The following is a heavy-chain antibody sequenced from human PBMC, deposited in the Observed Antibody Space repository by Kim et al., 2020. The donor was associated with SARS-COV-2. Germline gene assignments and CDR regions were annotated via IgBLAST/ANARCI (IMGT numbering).Heavy chain of an antibody. CDR2: IYYSGST. Sequence: SETLSLTCTVSGGSVSSGSYYWSWIRQPPGKGLEWIGYIYYSGSTNYNPSLKSRVTISVDTSKNQFSLKLSSVTAADTAVYYCARGADILTGYYMAHNWFDPWGQGTLVTVSS. CDR1: GGSVSSGSYY. CDR3: ARGADILTGYYMAHNWFDP. J-gene: IGHJ5*02. V-gene: IGHV4-61*01. D-gene: IGHD3-9*01.